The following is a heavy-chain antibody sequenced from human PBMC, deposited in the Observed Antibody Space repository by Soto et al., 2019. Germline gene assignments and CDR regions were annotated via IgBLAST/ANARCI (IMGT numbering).Heavy chain of an antibody. CDR1: GYTFTSYA. D-gene: IGHD2-21*02. V-gene: IGHV1-3*01. CDR3: ARDTVVTPGGLRN. J-gene: IGHJ4*02. CDR2: INAGNGNT. Sequence: QVQLVQSGAEVKKPGASVKVSCKASGYTFTSYAMHWVRQAPGQRLEWMGWINAGNGNTKYSQKFQGRVTITRDTSASTAYMEMSSLRSEDTAVYYCARDTVVTPGGLRNWGQGTLVTVSS.